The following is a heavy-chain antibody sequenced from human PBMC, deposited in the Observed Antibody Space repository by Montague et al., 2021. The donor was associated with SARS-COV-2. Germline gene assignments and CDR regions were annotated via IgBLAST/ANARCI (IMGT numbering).Heavy chain of an antibody. J-gene: IGHJ4*02. V-gene: IGHV4-59*01. CDR1: GGSISPYY. D-gene: IGHD6-13*01. CDR2: TYYSGST. Sequence: SETLSLTCTVSGGSISPYYWNWIRQSPGKGLEWMGDTYYSGSTTYNPSLESRGTISVDTSKNQFSLRLSSVTAADTAVYYCSRGIWYANWGQGILVTVSS. CDR3: SRGIWYAN.